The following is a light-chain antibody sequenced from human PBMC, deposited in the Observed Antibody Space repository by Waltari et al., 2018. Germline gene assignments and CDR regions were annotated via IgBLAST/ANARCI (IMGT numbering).Light chain of an antibody. CDR3: SSYTNRRTWV. CDR2: GVS. Sequence: QSALTQPPSVSGSPGQSVTISCSGPSSDVGNYERVPWYQQSPGPAPKRMIYGVSNRPSGVPDRFSGSKSGNTASLTISGLQAEDEADYYCSSYTNRRTWVFGGGTKLTVL. CDR1: SSDVGNYER. V-gene: IGLV2-18*02. J-gene: IGLJ3*02.